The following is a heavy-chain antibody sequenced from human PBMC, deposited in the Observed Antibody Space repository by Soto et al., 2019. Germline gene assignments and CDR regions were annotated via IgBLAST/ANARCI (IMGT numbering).Heavy chain of an antibody. CDR2: ISAYNGNT. CDR3: ARGVGWEPLDY. CDR1: GYTFTSYG. D-gene: IGHD1-26*01. Sequence: QVQLVQSGAEVKKPGASVKVSCKASGYTFTSYGISWVRQAPGQGLEWMGWISAYNGNTNYAQKLQGIVTMTTDTTTSPAYMELRSLRSDATAVYFCARGVGWEPLDYWGQGTLVTVSA. V-gene: IGHV1-18*01. J-gene: IGHJ4*02.